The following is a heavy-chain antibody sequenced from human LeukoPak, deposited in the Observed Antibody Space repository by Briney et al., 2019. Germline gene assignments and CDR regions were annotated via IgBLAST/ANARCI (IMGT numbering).Heavy chain of an antibody. V-gene: IGHV4-39*07. Sequence: SETLSLTCSVSRDYIRHIDYYWVWIRQPPGKGLEWIGNVYKSGTTSYNPSLSSRVTMSIDTSKSQFSLKLSSVTAADTAVYYCARYSSGWTDYWGQGTLVTVSS. D-gene: IGHD6-19*01. CDR1: RDYIRHIDYY. J-gene: IGHJ4*02. CDR2: VYKSGTT. CDR3: ARYSSGWTDY.